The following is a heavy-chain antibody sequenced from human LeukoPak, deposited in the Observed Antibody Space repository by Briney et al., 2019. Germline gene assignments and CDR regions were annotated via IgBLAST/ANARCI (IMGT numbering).Heavy chain of an antibody. V-gene: IGHV4-4*07. Sequence: PSETLSLTCTVSGGSISSYYWSWIRQPAGKGLEWIGRIYTSGSTNYNPSLKSRVTMSVDTSKNQFSLKLSSVTAADTAVYYCAREFVDIVVVVAATRENYYYYYYMDVWGKGTTVTVSS. J-gene: IGHJ6*03. CDR3: AREFVDIVVVVAATRENYYYYYYMDV. D-gene: IGHD2-15*01. CDR1: GGSISSYY. CDR2: IYTSGST.